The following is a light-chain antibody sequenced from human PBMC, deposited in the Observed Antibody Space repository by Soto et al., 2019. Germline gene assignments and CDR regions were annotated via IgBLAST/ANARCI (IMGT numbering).Light chain of an antibody. Sequence: QSALAQPASVSGSPGQSITISCTGTSSDVGAYTSVSWYQQHPGKAPKLIIYEVSNRPPGISTRFSGSKSASTASLTISGLQAEGEAHYYCSSYTSDNRDYVFGTGTKVTV. CDR3: SSYTSDNRDYV. J-gene: IGLJ1*01. CDR1: SSDVGAYTS. V-gene: IGLV2-14*01. CDR2: EVS.